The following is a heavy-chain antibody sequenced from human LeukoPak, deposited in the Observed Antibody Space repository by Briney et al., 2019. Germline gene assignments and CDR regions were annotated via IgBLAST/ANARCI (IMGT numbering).Heavy chain of an antibody. V-gene: IGHV3-7*05. CDR3: PRWRHVSGRWFLDN. J-gene: IGHJ4*02. D-gene: IGHD3-10*01. CDR2: INEDGSKI. CDR1: GFSLDNYW. Sequence: GGSLRHSCEASGFSLDNYWMTWARQAPGKGLEWVADINEDGSKIYSLDSVKGRFTISRDNAKNSLSLQLNTLRAEDTAVYYCPRWRHVSGRWFLDNWGRGTLVSVSS.